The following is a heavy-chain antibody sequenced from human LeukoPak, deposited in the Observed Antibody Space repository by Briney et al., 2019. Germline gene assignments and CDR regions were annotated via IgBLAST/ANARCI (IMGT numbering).Heavy chain of an antibody. D-gene: IGHD3-22*01. Sequence: GGSLRLSCAASGFTFSSYEMNWVRQAPGRELEWVSYISSGGNTRYCADSVKGRFTISRGNAKNSLHLQMNSLRAEDTAVYYCARGKQYYYDTSGGGYWGQGTLVTVSS. CDR2: ISSGGNTR. CDR1: GFTFSSYE. V-gene: IGHV3-48*03. CDR3: ARGKQYYYDTSGGGY. J-gene: IGHJ4*02.